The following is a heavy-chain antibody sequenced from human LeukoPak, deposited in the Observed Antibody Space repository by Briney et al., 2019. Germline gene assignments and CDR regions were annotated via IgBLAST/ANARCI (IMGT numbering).Heavy chain of an antibody. D-gene: IGHD3-10*01. Sequence: ASVKVSCKASGYTFTGYYMHWVRQAPGQGLEWMGRINPNSGGTNYAQKFQGRVTMTRGTSISTAYMELSRLRSDDTAVYYCATAKGSITMVRGVTPYFDYWGQGTLVTVSS. J-gene: IGHJ4*02. CDR2: INPNSGGT. CDR3: ATAKGSITMVRGVTPYFDY. V-gene: IGHV1-2*06. CDR1: GYTFTGYY.